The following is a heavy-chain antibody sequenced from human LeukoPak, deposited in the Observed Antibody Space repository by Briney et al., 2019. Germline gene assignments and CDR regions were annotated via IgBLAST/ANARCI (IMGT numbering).Heavy chain of an antibody. Sequence: PSETLSLACTVSGGSISSHYWSWIRQPPGKGLEWIGYIYYSGSTNYNPSLKSRVTISVDTSKNQFSLKLSSVTAADTAVYYCARDMGYSSGWYGIDYWGQGTLVTVSS. J-gene: IGHJ4*02. V-gene: IGHV4-59*11. CDR3: ARDMGYSSGWYGIDY. CDR2: IYYSGST. D-gene: IGHD6-19*01. CDR1: GGSISSHY.